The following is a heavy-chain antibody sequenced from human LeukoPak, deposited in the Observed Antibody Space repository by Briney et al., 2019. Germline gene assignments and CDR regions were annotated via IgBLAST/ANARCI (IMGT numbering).Heavy chain of an antibody. Sequence: GESLRISCKGSGYSFTSYWISWVRQMPGKGLEWMGRIDPSDSYTNYSPSFQGHVTISADKSISTAYLQWSSLKASDTAMYYCARHEAQYYYDSSGYPYYFDYWGQGTLVTVSS. CDR3: ARHEAQYYYDSSGYPYYFDY. CDR1: GYSFTSYW. D-gene: IGHD3-22*01. J-gene: IGHJ4*02. CDR2: IDPSDSYT. V-gene: IGHV5-10-1*01.